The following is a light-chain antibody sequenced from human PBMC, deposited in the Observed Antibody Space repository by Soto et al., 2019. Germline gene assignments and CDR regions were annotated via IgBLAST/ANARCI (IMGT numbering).Light chain of an antibody. CDR1: ISDVGGYNH. V-gene: IGLV2-11*01. J-gene: IGLJ2*01. CDR3: CSYAGSYTV. Sequence: QSVLTQPRSVSASPGQSVAISCTGTISDVGGYNHVSWYQQHPGKAPKLMIYHVTERPSGVPDRFSGYKSGNTASLTISGLQAEDEADYYCCSYAGSYTVFGGGTKVTVL. CDR2: HVT.